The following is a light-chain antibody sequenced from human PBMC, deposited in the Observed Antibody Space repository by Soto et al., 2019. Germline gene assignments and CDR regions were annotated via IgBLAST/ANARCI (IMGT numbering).Light chain of an antibody. J-gene: IGKJ5*01. V-gene: IGKV1-39*01. CDR1: QSISSF. CDR2: AAS. Sequence: DIQMTQSPSSLSASLGYRVTITCRASQSISSFLTWYQQKAGKAPKLLIYAASSLQSGVPSRFSGSGSGTDFTLTISSLQPEDFASYYCQKSFSTPPKFGQGTRLEIK. CDR3: QKSFSTPPK.